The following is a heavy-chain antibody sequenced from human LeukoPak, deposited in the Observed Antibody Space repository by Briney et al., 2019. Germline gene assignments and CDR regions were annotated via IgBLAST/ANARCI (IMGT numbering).Heavy chain of an antibody. CDR3: ARSRGYSYGTTFLDY. D-gene: IGHD5-18*01. V-gene: IGHV4-59*08. CDR1: GVSISTYY. Sequence: SSETLSLTCTVSGVSISTYYWSWIRQPPGKGLEWIGYIYYSGSINYNPSLKSRVTISVDTSKNQFSLKLSSVNAADTAVYYCARSRGYSYGTTFLDYWGQGTLVTVSS. J-gene: IGHJ4*02. CDR2: IYYSGSI.